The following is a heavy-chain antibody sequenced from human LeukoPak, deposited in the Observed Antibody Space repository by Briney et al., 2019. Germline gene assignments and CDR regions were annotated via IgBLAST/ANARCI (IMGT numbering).Heavy chain of an antibody. V-gene: IGHV3-23*01. CDR3: AKVARNRIVGATIDY. CDR2: ISGSGGST. Sequence: PGGSLRLSCAASGFTFSSYAMSWARQAPGKGLEWVSAISGSGGSTYYADSVKGRFTISRDNSKNTLYLQMNSLRAEDTAVYYCAKVARNRIVGATIDYWGQGTLVTVSS. J-gene: IGHJ4*02. CDR1: GFTFSSYA. D-gene: IGHD1-26*01.